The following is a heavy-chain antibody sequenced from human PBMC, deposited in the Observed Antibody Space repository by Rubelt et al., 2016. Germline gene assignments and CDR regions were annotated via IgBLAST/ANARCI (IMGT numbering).Heavy chain of an antibody. CDR2: ISSNSRDI. D-gene: IGHD1-1*01. V-gene: IGHV3-21*01. J-gene: IGHJ4*02. CDR1: GFTFSAYA. Sequence: EGQLVESGGGLVQPGGSLRLSCVASGFTFSAYAMVWVRQAPGRGLEWVSSISSNSRDIKYADSVKGRFTISRDNAKNALYLQMNSLSAEDTAVYYCAKEEPSTGVIYWGQGTLVTVSS. CDR3: AKEEPSTGVIY.